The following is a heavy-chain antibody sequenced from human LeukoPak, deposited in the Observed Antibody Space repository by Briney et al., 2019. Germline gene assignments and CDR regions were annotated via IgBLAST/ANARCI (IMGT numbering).Heavy chain of an antibody. Sequence: SETLSLTCTVSGGSLSSGDYYWSWIRQPPGKGLEWIGYIYYSGSTYYNPSLKSRVTISVDTSKNQFSLKLSSVTAADTAVYYCARALTKYDFWSGYYTPTVMDVWGQGTTVTVSS. D-gene: IGHD3-3*01. CDR3: ARALTKYDFWSGYYTPTVMDV. CDR1: GGSLSSGDYY. J-gene: IGHJ6*02. V-gene: IGHV4-30-4*01. CDR2: IYYSGST.